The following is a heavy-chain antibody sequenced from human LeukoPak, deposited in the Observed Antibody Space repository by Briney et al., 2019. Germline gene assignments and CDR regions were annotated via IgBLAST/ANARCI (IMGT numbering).Heavy chain of an antibody. D-gene: IGHD5-24*01. CDR3: ARGGGDGYYFDY. CDR1: GGSISSYY. V-gene: IGHV4-59*01. CDR2: IYYSGST. Sequence: SETPSLTCTVSGGSISSYYWSWIRQPPGKGLEWIGYIYYSGSTNYNPSLKSRVTISVDTSKNQFSLKLSSVTAADTAVYYCARGGGDGYYFDYWGQGTLVTVSS. J-gene: IGHJ4*02.